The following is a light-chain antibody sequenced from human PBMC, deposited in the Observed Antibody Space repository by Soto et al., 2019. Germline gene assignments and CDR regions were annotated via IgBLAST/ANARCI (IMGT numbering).Light chain of an antibody. CDR3: QSYDNSLSGSDV. Sequence: QSVLTQPPSVSGAPGQRVIISCTGSSSNIGAGYDVNWYQQLPGTAPKLLIYLNVNRPSGVPDRFSGSKSATSTSLAISGLQAEDDSEYYSQSYDNSLSGSDVFGTGTKVTDL. J-gene: IGLJ1*01. CDR2: LNV. V-gene: IGLV1-40*01. CDR1: SSNIGAGYD.